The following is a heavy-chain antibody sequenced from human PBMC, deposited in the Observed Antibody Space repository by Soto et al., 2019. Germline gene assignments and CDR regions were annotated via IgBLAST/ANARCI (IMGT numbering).Heavy chain of an antibody. J-gene: IGHJ5*02. CDR1: GGTFSSYT. CDR3: ARSSYSSGFGWFDP. D-gene: IGHD3-22*01. V-gene: IGHV1-69*02. CDR2: IIPILGIA. Sequence: QVQLVQSGAEVKKPGSSVKVSCKASGGTFSSYTISWVRQAPGQGLEWMGRIIPILGIANYAQKFQGRVTXXAXKXXSTAYMELSSLRSEDTAVYYCARSSYSSGFGWFDPWGQGTLVTVSS.